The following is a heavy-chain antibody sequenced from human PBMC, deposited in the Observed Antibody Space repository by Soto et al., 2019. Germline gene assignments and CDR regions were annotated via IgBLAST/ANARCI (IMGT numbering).Heavy chain of an antibody. CDR2: IYWDDDK. CDR1: GFSLSTSGVG. Sequence: QITLKESGPTLVKPTQTLTLTCTFSGFSLSTSGVGVGWIRQPPGKALECLALIYWDDDKRYSPSLKSRLTITKDTSKNQVVLTMTNMDPVDTATYYCAHRLRAARGYYMDVWGKGTTVTVSS. CDR3: AHRLRAARGYYMDV. J-gene: IGHJ6*03. D-gene: IGHD6-13*01. V-gene: IGHV2-5*02.